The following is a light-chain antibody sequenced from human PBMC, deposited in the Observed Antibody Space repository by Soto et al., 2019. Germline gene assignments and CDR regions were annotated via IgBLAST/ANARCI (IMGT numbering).Light chain of an antibody. CDR2: DAS. CDR3: QQRRNWPIT. Sequence: EIVMTRSPATLSLSPLEIAAPAVMASQSVSSYLAWYQQKPGQAPRLLIYDASNRATGIPARFSGSGSGTDFTLTISSLEPQDFAVYYCQQRRNWPITFGQGTRLEIK. CDR1: QSVSSY. J-gene: IGKJ5*01. V-gene: IGKV3-11*01.